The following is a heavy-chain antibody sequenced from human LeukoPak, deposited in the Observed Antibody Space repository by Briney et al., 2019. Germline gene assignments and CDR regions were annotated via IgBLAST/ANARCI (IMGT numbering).Heavy chain of an antibody. CDR1: GFTFSAYA. V-gene: IGHV3-23*01. J-gene: IGHJ5*02. D-gene: IGHD4-11*01. CDR2: IIGRGTSA. CDR3: AKGANSNYGYWFDP. Sequence: GGSLRLSCAASGFTFSAYAMNWVRQAPGKGLEWVSSIIGRGTSAFYADSVKGRFTISRDNSKNTLYLQMNSLRAEDTAVYYCAKGANSNYGYWFDPWGQGTLVTVSS.